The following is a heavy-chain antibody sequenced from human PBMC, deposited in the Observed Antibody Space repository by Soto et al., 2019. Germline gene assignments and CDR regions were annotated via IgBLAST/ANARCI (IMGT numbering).Heavy chain of an antibody. V-gene: IGHV1-2*04. CDR2: INPNSGGT. CDR1: GYTFTGYY. Sequence: ASVKVSCKASGYTFTGYYMHWVRQAPGQGLEWMGWINPNSGGTNYAQKFQGWVTMTRDTSISTAYMELSRLRSDDTAVYYCGSGGLGVVIAIRFFDYWGQGTLVSVSS. D-gene: IGHD2-21*01. J-gene: IGHJ4*01. CDR3: GSGGLGVVIAIRFFDY.